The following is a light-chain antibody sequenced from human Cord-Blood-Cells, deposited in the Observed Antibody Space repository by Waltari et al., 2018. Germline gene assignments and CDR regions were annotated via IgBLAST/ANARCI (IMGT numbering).Light chain of an antibody. Sequence: EIVLTQSPGTLSLSPGERATLSCRASQSVSSSYLAWYQQKPGQAPRLLIYGASSRATGIPDRFSGSGSGTDFPLTISRLEPEDFAVYNCQQYGSSPPVTFGPGTKVDIK. CDR1: QSVSSSY. CDR2: GAS. J-gene: IGKJ3*01. V-gene: IGKV3-20*01. CDR3: QQYGSSPPVT.